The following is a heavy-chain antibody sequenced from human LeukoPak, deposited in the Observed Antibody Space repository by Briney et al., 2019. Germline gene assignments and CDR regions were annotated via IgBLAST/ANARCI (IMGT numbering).Heavy chain of an antibody. CDR2: INPNSGGT. CDR1: RYTFTGYY. J-gene: IGHJ6*02. V-gene: IGHV1-2*02. Sequence: GASVNVSCKASRYTFTGYYMHWVRQAPGQGLEWMGWINPNSGGTNYAQKFQGRVTMTRDTSISTAYMELSRLRSDDTAVYYCARDQAGVTIFGVDHYGMDVWGQGTTATVSS. D-gene: IGHD3-3*01. CDR3: ARDQAGVTIFGVDHYGMDV.